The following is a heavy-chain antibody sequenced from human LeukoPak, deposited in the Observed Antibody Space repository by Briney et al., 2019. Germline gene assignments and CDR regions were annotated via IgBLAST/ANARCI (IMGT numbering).Heavy chain of an antibody. J-gene: IGHJ5*02. Sequence: GGSLRLSCVASGFTFSNYWMHWVRQPPGQGLVWVSRIYVDGRTTNYADSVKGRFTISRDDAKNTVYLEMNSLSVEDTATYYCIRDFRSADLWGQGTLVTVTS. CDR3: IRDFRSADL. V-gene: IGHV3-74*01. CDR1: GFTFSNYW. CDR2: IYVDGRTT.